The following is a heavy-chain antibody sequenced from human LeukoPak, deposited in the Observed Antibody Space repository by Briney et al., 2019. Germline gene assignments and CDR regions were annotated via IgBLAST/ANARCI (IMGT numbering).Heavy chain of an antibody. CDR3: TRVWKSGPDWFDP. CDR1: GYTFTGHF. V-gene: IGHV1-2*02. D-gene: IGHD3-3*01. CDR2: INPNSGGT. J-gene: IGHJ5*02. Sequence: GASVKISCKASGYTFTGHFIYWVRQAPGQGLEWMGWINPNSGGTNNSQKFQGRITMTRDMSISTAYMELSSLRSDDTAVYYCTRVWKSGPDWFDPWGQGTLVTVSS.